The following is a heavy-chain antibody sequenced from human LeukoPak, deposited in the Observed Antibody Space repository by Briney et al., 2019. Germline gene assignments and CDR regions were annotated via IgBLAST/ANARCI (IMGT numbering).Heavy chain of an antibody. J-gene: IGHJ6*03. CDR2: ISYDGNDK. V-gene: IGHV3-30*04. CDR1: GFSFSSYA. CDR3: AVLTTLHIAVRPGDEYMDV. Sequence: GGSLRLSCATSGFSFSSYAFYWVRQAPGKGLEWLTLISYDGNDKYYADSVKGRFSISRDNSKSMVFLQMNSLRPEDTAVYFCAVLTTLHIAVRPGDEYMDVWGKGTTVTVSS. D-gene: IGHD3-10*01.